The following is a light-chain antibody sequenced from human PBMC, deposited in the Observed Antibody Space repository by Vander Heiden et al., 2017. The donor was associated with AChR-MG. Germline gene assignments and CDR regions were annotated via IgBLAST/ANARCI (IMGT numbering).Light chain of an antibody. Sequence: QSVLTQPPSVPGAPRRWATISCTGSRSNIGAGYDVHCYHQLPGIAPNLLIYTNTHRPSGVPDRFSGSKSGTSASLAITGLQAEDGADYYGQSYDTSLTGYVVFGGGTKLTVL. CDR2: TNT. CDR3: QSYDTSLTGYVV. CDR1: RSNIGAGYD. J-gene: IGLJ2*01. V-gene: IGLV1-40*01.